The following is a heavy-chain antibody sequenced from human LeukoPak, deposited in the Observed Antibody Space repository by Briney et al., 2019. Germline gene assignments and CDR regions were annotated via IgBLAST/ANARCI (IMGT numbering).Heavy chain of an antibody. D-gene: IGHD4-17*01. V-gene: IGHV1-18*04. Sequence: ASVKVSCKASGYTFTGYYMHWVRQAPGQGLEWMGWISTYNGNTNYAPKLQGRVTMTTDTSTSTAYMELRSLRSDDTAVYYCARTSTGDYYFYYGMDVWGQGTTVTVS. CDR3: ARTSTGDYYFYYGMDV. J-gene: IGHJ6*02. CDR2: ISTYNGNT. CDR1: GYTFTGYY.